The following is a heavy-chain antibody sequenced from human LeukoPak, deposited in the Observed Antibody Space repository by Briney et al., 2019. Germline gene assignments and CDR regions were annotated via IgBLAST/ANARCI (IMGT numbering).Heavy chain of an antibody. Sequence: SETLSLTCAVSGVSFDDYYWAWVRRTPGKGLEWIGEINHSGYTNDSPSLKSRVTLSIDTSRKQFSLNLRSVTVADAGIYYCTRMTTGHDYWGQGTLVTVSS. CDR2: INHSGYT. J-gene: IGHJ4*02. V-gene: IGHV4-34*01. CDR3: TRMTTGHDY. CDR1: GVSFDDYY. D-gene: IGHD4-17*01.